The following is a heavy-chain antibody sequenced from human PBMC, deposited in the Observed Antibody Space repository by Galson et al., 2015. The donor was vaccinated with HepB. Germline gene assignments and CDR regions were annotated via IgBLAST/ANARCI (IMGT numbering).Heavy chain of an antibody. CDR3: AREGTAQAPFDY. Sequence: SLRLSCAASGFTFSSYSMNWVRQAPGKGLEWVSSISSSSSYIYYADSVKGRFTISRDNAKNSLYLQMNSLRAEDTAVYYCAREGTAQAPFDYWGQGTLVTVSS. CDR2: ISSSSSYI. V-gene: IGHV3-21*01. D-gene: IGHD2/OR15-2a*01. CDR1: GFTFSSYS. J-gene: IGHJ4*02.